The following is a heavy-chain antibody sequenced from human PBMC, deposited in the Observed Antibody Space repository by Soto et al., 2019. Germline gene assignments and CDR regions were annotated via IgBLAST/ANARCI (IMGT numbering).Heavy chain of an antibody. D-gene: IGHD4-17*01. CDR1: GFTFSSYW. CDR3: ARGLRWGVFDY. V-gene: IGHV3-74*01. Sequence: EVQLVESGGGLVQPGGSLRLSCAASGFTFSSYWMQWVRLAPGKGLVWVSRINRDGSSTSYADYVNGRFTISRDHAKNTLYLQMSSLSAEDTAVYYCARGLRWGVFDYWGQGTLVTVSS. J-gene: IGHJ4*02. CDR2: INRDGSST.